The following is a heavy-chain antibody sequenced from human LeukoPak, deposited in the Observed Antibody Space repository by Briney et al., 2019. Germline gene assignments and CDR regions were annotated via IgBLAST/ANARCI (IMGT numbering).Heavy chain of an antibody. D-gene: IGHD6-13*01. CDR3: VSAGIAAAGTSYWFDP. CDR2: ISTRSSYI. Sequence: PGGSLRLSCAASGFTFSSYSINWVRQAPGKGLEWVSSISTRSSYIYYADSVKGRFTISRDNAKNSLYLQMNSLRAEDTAVYYCVSAGIAAAGTSYWFDPWGQGTLVTVSS. V-gene: IGHV3-21*01. J-gene: IGHJ5*02. CDR1: GFTFSSYS.